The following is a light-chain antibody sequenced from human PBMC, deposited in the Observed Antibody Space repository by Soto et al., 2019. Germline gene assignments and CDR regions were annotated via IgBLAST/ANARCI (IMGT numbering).Light chain of an antibody. CDR2: ETS. J-gene: IGKJ5*01. CDR3: QQRSNWPIT. V-gene: IGKV3-11*01. CDR1: ESVTTY. Sequence: EVILTQSPGTLSLSPGERATLSCRASESVTTYLAWYQHKPGQAPRLLISETSNRAPGIPARFSGSGSGTDFTLTISSLEAEDFAVYYCQQRSNWPITFGQGTRLEIK.